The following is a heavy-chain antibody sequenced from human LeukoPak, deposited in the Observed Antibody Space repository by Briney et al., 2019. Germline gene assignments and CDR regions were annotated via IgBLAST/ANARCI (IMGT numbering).Heavy chain of an antibody. CDR2: ISSSSSYI. CDR1: GFTFSTYT. Sequence: GSLRLSCAASGFTFSTYTMNWVRQAPGQGLEWVSSISSSSSYIYYADSVKGRFTISRDNAKNSLYLQMNSLRAEDTAVYYCARDLGGDYSNYESWFDPWGQGTLVTVSS. J-gene: IGHJ5*02. CDR3: ARDLGGDYSNYESWFDP. V-gene: IGHV3-21*01. D-gene: IGHD4-11*01.